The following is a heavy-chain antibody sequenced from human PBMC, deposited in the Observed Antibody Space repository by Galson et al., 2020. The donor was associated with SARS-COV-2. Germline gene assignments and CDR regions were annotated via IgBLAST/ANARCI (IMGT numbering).Heavy chain of an antibody. V-gene: IGHV3-74*01. Sequence: GGSLRLSCAASGFTFSAYWMHWVRQTPGKGLMWVSYMSPDGGVTYYADSVKGRFIVSRDNARDTLYLQMNSLRAEDTAMYYCMRGPDDLGQGTLVTVSS. CDR1: GFTFSAYW. CDR2: MSPDGGVT. J-gene: IGHJ4*02. CDR3: MRGPDD.